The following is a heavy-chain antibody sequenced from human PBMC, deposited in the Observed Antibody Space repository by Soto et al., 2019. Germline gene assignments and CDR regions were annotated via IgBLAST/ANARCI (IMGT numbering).Heavy chain of an antibody. CDR3: AIAHSGYYDASEI. D-gene: IGHD5-12*01. J-gene: IGHJ3*02. CDR2: INHSGST. Sequence: SETLSLTCAVYGGSFSGYYWSWIRQPPGKGLEWIGEINHSGSTNYNPSLKSRVTISVDTSKNQFSLKLSSVTAADTAVYYCAIAHSGYYDASEIWGQGTMVTVSS. V-gene: IGHV4-34*01. CDR1: GGSFSGYY.